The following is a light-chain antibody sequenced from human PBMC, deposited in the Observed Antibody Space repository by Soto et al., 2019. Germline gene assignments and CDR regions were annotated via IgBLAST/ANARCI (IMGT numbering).Light chain of an antibody. CDR3: QQYNNWPGT. CDR1: QSVSSN. CDR2: GAY. Sequence: EIVMTQSPATLSVSPGERATLSCRASQSVSSNLAWYQQKPGQAPRLLIYGAYTRPTSIPARFSGSGSGTDFTLTISSLQSEDFAVYYCQQYNNWPGTFGQGTKVEIK. J-gene: IGKJ1*01. V-gene: IGKV3-15*01.